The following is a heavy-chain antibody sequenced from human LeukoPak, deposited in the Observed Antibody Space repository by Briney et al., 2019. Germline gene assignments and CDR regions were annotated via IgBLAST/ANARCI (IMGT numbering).Heavy chain of an antibody. CDR3: ARVQTVTSVYFDY. Sequence: SETLSLTCTFPGGSTAGGGYYWAGFRHPPGKGLGGIGYIYYSGSTYYNPSLKSRVTISVDTSKNQFSLKLSSVTAADTAVYCCARVQTVTSVYFDYWGQGTLVTVSS. D-gene: IGHD4-11*01. CDR2: IYYSGST. V-gene: IGHV4-31*03. CDR1: GGSTAGGGYY. J-gene: IGHJ4*02.